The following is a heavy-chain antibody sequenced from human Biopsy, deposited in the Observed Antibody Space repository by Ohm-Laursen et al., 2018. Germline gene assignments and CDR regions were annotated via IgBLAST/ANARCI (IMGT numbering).Heavy chain of an antibody. CDR3: ARALGGYDLSAYYIDS. Sequence: SDTLSLTCTVSGDSLSSYFWSWIRQPPGKGLEWIGFIHNSGSTDHNPSPKSRVTVSMDVSNNDFSLKLTSVTAADTAVYYCARALGGYDLSAYYIDSWGQGTLVTVSS. J-gene: IGHJ4*02. V-gene: IGHV4-59*07. D-gene: IGHD3-22*01. CDR1: GDSLSSYF. CDR2: IHNSGST.